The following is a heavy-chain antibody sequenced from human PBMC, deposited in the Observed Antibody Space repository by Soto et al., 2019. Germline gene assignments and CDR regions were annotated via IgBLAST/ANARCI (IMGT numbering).Heavy chain of an antibody. Sequence: ASETLSLTCAVYGESFSGHIWTWIRQTPGKGLQWIGQINHSGSASYNPSLKSRVTISVHTSNSQFSLELSSVTAADTAVYYCARVRDCSGGTCYSGWFEPWGQGTLVIGSS. CDR3: ARVRDCSGGTCYSGWFEP. D-gene: IGHD2-15*01. V-gene: IGHV4-34*01. CDR2: INHSGSA. J-gene: IGHJ5*02. CDR1: GESFSGHI.